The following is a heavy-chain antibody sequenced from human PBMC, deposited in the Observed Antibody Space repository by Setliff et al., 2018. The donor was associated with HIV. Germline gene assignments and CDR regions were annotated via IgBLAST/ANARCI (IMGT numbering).Heavy chain of an antibody. J-gene: IGHJ4*02. Sequence: SETLSLTCTVSGGSISSSSYYWGWIRQPPGKGLEWIGSIYYSGSTYYNPSLKSRVTISVDTSKNQFSLNLSSVTAADTAVYYCARGRVSRYYGSGSYYKPPVYYFDYWGQGTLVTVSS. CDR1: GGSISSSSYY. V-gene: IGHV4-39*07. CDR3: ARGRVSRYYGSGSYYKPPVYYFDY. CDR2: IYYSGST. D-gene: IGHD3-10*01.